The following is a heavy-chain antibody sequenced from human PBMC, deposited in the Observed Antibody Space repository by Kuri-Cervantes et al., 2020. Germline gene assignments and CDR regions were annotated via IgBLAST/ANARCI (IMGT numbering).Heavy chain of an antibody. J-gene: IGHJ3*02. D-gene: IGHD5-12*01. CDR2: IYSGGST. CDR1: GFTVSSNY. Sequence: GGSLRLSCAASGFTVSSNYMSWVRQAPGKGLEWVSVIYSGGSTYYADSVKGRFTISRDNSKNTLYLQMNSLRAEDTAVYYCASDAVVATPGAFDIWGQGTMVT. CDR3: ASDAVVATPGAFDI. V-gene: IGHV3-53*01.